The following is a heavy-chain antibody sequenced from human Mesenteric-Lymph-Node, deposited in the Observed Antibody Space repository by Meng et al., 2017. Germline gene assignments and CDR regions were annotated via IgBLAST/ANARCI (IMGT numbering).Heavy chain of an antibody. Sequence: SETLSLTCTVSGGSISSYYWSWIRQPPGKGLEWIGYIYYSGSTNYNPSLKSRVTISVDTSKNQFSPKLSSVTAADTAVYYCAGKEDKYSSGWYVAFDIWGQGTMVTVSS. CDR2: IYYSGST. CDR3: AGKEDKYSSGWYVAFDI. CDR1: GGSISSYY. J-gene: IGHJ3*02. D-gene: IGHD6-19*01. V-gene: IGHV4-59*12.